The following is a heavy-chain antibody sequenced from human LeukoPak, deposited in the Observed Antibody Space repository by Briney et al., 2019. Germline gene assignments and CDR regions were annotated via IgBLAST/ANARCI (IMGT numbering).Heavy chain of an antibody. CDR3: ARLGYSYGPFDY. CDR1: GGSISSGGYY. J-gene: IGHJ4*02. V-gene: IGHV4-31*03. Sequence: PSETLSLTCTVSGGSISSGGYYWSWIRQHPGKGLEWIGYIYYSGSTYYNPSLKSRVTISVDTSKNQFSLKLSSVTAADTAVYYCARLGYSYGPFDYWGQGTLVTVSS. D-gene: IGHD5-18*01. CDR2: IYYSGST.